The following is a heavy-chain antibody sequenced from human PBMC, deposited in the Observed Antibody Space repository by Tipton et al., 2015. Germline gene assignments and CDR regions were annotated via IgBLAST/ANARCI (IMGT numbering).Heavy chain of an antibody. J-gene: IGHJ4*02. CDR3: AKDRDVLTYYFDS. V-gene: IGHV3-11*04. D-gene: IGHD2-15*01. CDR2: IDSSGRTI. CDR1: GFTFSNYY. Sequence: GSLRLSCAASGFTFSNYYMSWIRQAPGKGLEWLSYIDSSGRTIYYTDSVKGRFTISRDNSKNTLYLQMNSLRAEDTAVYYCAKDRDVLTYYFDSWGQGTLVTVSS.